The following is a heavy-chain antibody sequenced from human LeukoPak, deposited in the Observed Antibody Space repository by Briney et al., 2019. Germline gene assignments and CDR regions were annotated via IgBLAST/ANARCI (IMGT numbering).Heavy chain of an antibody. Sequence: VGCLRLSCSDSVFIFSDYWMGWVRPVPGKGRVRVANIYQEGIVRHSLASLKGGFTISRNNAKNSLYLQMNSLRGEDKAVYYCARDKRVTFDYWGQGTLVTVSS. CDR1: VFIFSDYW. J-gene: IGHJ4*02. V-gene: IGHV3-7*01. D-gene: IGHD5-18*01. CDR2: IYQEGIVR. CDR3: ARDKRVTFDY.